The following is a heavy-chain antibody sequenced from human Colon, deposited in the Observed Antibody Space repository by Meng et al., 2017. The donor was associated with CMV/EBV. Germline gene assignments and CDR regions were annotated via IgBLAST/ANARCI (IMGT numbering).Heavy chain of an antibody. CDR3: ARGTQYSDFWSGFPY. CDR2: VSWNGDTR. V-gene: IGHV3-9*01. CDR1: GFTFDDYA. J-gene: IGHJ4*01. Sequence: SLKISCTASGFTFDDYAMHWVRQAPGKGLEWVSGVSWNGDTRGYADSVKGRFIISRDNPRNTLDLQMSNLTAEDTALYYCARGTQYSDFWSGFPYWGHGTLVTVSS. D-gene: IGHD3-3*01.